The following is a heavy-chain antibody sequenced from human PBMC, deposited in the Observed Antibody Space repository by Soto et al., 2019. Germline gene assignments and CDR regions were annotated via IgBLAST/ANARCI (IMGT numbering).Heavy chain of an antibody. CDR1: GFSFSTYW. D-gene: IGHD4-17*01. Sequence: GGSLRLSCAASGFSFSTYWMHWVRQPPGKGLVWVSRTNSDGSSTTYADSVKGRFTISRDNAKNTLYLQMNSLRAEDTAVYYCAKTTVKFYFDYWGQGTLVTVSS. V-gene: IGHV3-74*01. CDR2: TNSDGSST. J-gene: IGHJ4*02. CDR3: AKTTVKFYFDY.